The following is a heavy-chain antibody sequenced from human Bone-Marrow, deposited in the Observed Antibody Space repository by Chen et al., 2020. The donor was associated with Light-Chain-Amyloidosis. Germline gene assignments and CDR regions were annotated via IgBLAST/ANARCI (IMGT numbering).Heavy chain of an antibody. V-gene: IGHV3-15*01. CDR3: TTDGRTDY. CDR1: GFTFSGAW. J-gene: IGHJ4*02. Sequence: EVNLVESGGGLVKPGGSLRLSCAASGFTFSGAWMSWVRKAPGKGLGWLGRIKSDADGGTTDDAAPVQGRFSISRDDSKKTLYLQMSSLKIEDTAMYYCTTDGRTDYWGQGTLVTVSS. CDR2: IKSDADGGTT.